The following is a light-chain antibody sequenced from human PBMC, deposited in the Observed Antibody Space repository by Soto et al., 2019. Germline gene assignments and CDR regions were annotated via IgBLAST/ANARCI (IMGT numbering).Light chain of an antibody. J-gene: IGKJ4*01. Sequence: DIQMTQSPSTLSASIGDTVTITCRANQSISSWLAWYQQKPGKAPKLLISEGSSLESGVPSRFSGSVSETEFTLTISSLQPDDLATYYCQQYNSSPLTYGGGTKVEIK. CDR1: QSISSW. V-gene: IGKV1-5*01. CDR2: EGS. CDR3: QQYNSSPLT.